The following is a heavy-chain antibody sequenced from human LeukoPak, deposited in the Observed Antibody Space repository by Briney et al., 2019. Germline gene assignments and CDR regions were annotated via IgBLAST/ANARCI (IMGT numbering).Heavy chain of an antibody. CDR3: AARVGGTDKHDAFDI. CDR1: GFTFSTYA. J-gene: IGHJ3*02. D-gene: IGHD1-26*01. V-gene: IGHV3-23*01. CDR2: ISGSGSST. Sequence: GGSLRLSCAASGFTFSTYAVNWVRQAPGKGLEWVSAISGSGSSTYYADSVKGRFTVSRDNSKDTLYLQMDSLRAEDTAVYYCAARVGGTDKHDAFDIWGQGTMVTVSS.